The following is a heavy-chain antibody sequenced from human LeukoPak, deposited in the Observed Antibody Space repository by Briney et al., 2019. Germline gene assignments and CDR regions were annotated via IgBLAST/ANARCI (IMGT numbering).Heavy chain of an antibody. Sequence: SSETLSLTCTVSGASISSYYWSWIRQPPGKGLEWIGYIHYSGSTNYNPSLKSRVTISLDTSKNQFSLKLSSVTAADTAMYYCARARGCNSGDCYADYWGQGTLVTVSS. CDR1: GASISSYY. CDR2: IHYSGST. D-gene: IGHD2-21*02. V-gene: IGHV4-59*01. CDR3: ARARGCNSGDCYADY. J-gene: IGHJ4*02.